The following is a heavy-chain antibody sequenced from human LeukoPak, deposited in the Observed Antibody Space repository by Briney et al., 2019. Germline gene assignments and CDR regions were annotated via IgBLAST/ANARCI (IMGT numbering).Heavy chain of an antibody. Sequence: GGSLRLSCAASGFTFSSYEMNWVRQAPGKGLEWVSYISSSGSTIYYADSVKGRFTISRDNAKNSLYLQMNSLRAEDTAVYYCASGVSSYYDSSGFDYWGQGTLVTVSS. V-gene: IGHV3-48*03. CDR3: ASGVSSYYDSSGFDY. J-gene: IGHJ4*02. CDR1: GFTFSSYE. CDR2: ISSSGSTI. D-gene: IGHD3-22*01.